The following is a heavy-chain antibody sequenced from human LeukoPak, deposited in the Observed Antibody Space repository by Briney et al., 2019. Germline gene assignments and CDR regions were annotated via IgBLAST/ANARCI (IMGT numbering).Heavy chain of an antibody. Sequence: SETLSLTCTVSGGSITTYYWSWIRQPPGKGLEWIGYIYYSGGTNYNPSLKSRVTISVDASKNQFSLRLSSVTAADTAVYYCARHATMGLLWFGEFDYWGQGTLVTVSS. CDR2: IYYSGGT. V-gene: IGHV4-59*08. CDR3: ARHATMGLLWFGEFDY. CDR1: GGSITTYY. J-gene: IGHJ4*02. D-gene: IGHD3-10*01.